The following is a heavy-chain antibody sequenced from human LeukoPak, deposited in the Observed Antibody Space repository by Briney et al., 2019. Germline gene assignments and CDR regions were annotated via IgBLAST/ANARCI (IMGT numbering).Heavy chain of an antibody. Sequence: SETLSLTCAVYGGSFSGYYWSWIRQPPGKGLEWIGEINHSGSTNYNPSLKSRVTISVDTSKNQFSLKLSSVTTADTAVYYCASHFGSGSYFVHWGQGILVTVSS. D-gene: IGHD3-10*01. CDR3: ASHFGSGSYFVH. CDR2: INHSGST. V-gene: IGHV4-34*01. CDR1: GGSFSGYY. J-gene: IGHJ4*02.